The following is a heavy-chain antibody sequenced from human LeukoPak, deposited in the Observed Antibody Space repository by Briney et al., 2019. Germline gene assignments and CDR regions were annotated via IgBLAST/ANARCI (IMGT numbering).Heavy chain of an antibody. CDR1: GGSISSYY. J-gene: IGHJ4*02. V-gene: IGHV4-4*07. CDR3: AREGRSSTPGY. Sequence: PSETLSLTCTVSGGSISSYYWSWIRQPAGKGLEWIGRISSSGSTGYNPSLKSRVTMSVDTSKTQFSLKLSSVTAADTAVYYCAREGRSSTPGYWGQGTLVTVSS. D-gene: IGHD2-15*01. CDR2: ISSSGST.